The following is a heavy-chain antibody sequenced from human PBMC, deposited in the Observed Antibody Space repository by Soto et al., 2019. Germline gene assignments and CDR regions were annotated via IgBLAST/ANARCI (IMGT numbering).Heavy chain of an antibody. D-gene: IGHD3-9*01. Sequence: QVQLQESGPGLVKPSGTLSLTCTVSGGSISSTDHFWGWIRQPPGKGLEWIGSIYYTGTTYYNTSLKGRVNISGEPSQNPFPPSFGSVDAADPAFYYRAKQGTYHILAPACLLDNWGQGSLVIVSS. CDR3: AKQGTYHILAPACLLDN. CDR1: GGSISSTDHF. CDR2: IYYTGTT. J-gene: IGHJ4*02. V-gene: IGHV4-39*01.